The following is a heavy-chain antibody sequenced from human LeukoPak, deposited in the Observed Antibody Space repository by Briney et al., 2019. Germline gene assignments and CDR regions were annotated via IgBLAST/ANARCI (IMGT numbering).Heavy chain of an antibody. D-gene: IGHD1-14*01. J-gene: IGHJ4*02. Sequence: PSETLSLTCAVYGGSFSGYYWSWIRQPPGEGLEWIGEINHSGSTNYNPSLKRRVTISVDTSKNQFSLKLSSVTAADTAVYYCARRERRNPFDYWGQGTLVTVSS. CDR1: GGSFSGYY. CDR2: INHSGST. V-gene: IGHV4-34*01. CDR3: ARRERRNPFDY.